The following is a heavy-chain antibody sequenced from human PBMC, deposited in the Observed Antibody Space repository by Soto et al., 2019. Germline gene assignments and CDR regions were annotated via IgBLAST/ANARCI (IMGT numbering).Heavy chain of an antibody. CDR3: ASSPLGYCSGGSCYTIFLDY. V-gene: IGHV4-59*08. Sequence: SETLSLTCTVSGGSISSYYWSWIRQPPGKGLEWIGYIYYSGSTNYNPSLKSRVTISVDTSKNQFSLKLSSVTAADTAVYYCASSPLGYCSGGSCYTIFLDYWGQGTLVTVSS. CDR1: GGSISSYY. D-gene: IGHD2-15*01. J-gene: IGHJ4*02. CDR2: IYYSGST.